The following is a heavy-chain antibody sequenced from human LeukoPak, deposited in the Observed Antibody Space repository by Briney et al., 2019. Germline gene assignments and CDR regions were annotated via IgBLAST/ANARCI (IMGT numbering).Heavy chain of an antibody. CDR2: IIPIFGTA. Sequence: ASVKVSCKASGGTFSSYAISWVRQAPGQGLEWMGGIIPIFGTANYAQKFQGRVTITTDESTSTAYMELSSLRSEDTAVYYCASARRSILSVHFPFDPWGQGTLVTVSS. V-gene: IGHV1-69*05. D-gene: IGHD3-10*01. CDR1: GGTFSSYA. CDR3: ASARRSILSVHFPFDP. J-gene: IGHJ5*02.